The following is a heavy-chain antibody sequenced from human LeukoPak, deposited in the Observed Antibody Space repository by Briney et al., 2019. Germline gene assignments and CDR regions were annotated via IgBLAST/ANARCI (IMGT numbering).Heavy chain of an antibody. CDR3: AKGILGGYDWPGGY. CDR2: ISWNSGSI. J-gene: IGHJ4*02. V-gene: IGHV3-9*01. D-gene: IGHD5-12*01. CDR1: GFTFDDYA. Sequence: PGGSLRLSCAASGFTFDDYAMHWVRQAPGKGLEWVSGISWNSGSIGYADSVKGRFTISRDNAKNSLYLQMNSLRAEDTALYYCAKGILGGYDWPGGYWGQGTLVTVSS.